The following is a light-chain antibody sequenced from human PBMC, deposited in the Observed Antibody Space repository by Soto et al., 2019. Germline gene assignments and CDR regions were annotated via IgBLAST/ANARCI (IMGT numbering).Light chain of an antibody. CDR3: QQRSNWPRFT. Sequence: EIVLTQSPATLSLSPGERATLSCRASQSVSNYLAWYQQKPGQAPRLLIYDASNRATGIPARFSGSGSGTDFTLTISSLEREDFAVYYCQQRSNWPRFTFGQGTKVEIK. CDR1: QSVSNY. J-gene: IGKJ2*01. V-gene: IGKV3-11*01. CDR2: DAS.